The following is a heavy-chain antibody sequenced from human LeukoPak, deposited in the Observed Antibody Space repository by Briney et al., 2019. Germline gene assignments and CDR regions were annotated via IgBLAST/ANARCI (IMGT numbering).Heavy chain of an antibody. Sequence: ASVKVSCKASGYTFTGYYMHWVRQAPGQGLEWMGWINPNSGGTNYAQKFQGRVTMTRDTSISTAYMELSRLRSDDTAVYYCARDMGDVAVAASNYWGQGTLVPVSS. V-gene: IGHV1-2*02. D-gene: IGHD6-19*01. CDR2: INPNSGGT. CDR1: GYTFTGYY. CDR3: ARDMGDVAVAASNY. J-gene: IGHJ4*02.